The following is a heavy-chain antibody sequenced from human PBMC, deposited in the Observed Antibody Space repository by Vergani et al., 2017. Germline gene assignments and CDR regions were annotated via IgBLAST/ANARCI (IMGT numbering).Heavy chain of an antibody. CDR2: MNPNSGNT. Sequence: QVQLVQSGAEVKKPGASVKVSCKASGYTFTSYDINWVRQATGQGLEWMGWMNPNSGNTGYAQKVQGRVTMTRNTSISTAYMELSSLRSEDTAVYYCARAKTGGKNLERPWFDPWGQGTLVTVSS. CDR1: GYTFTSYD. J-gene: IGHJ5*02. V-gene: IGHV1-8*01. CDR3: ARAKTGGKNLERPWFDP. D-gene: IGHD1-1*01.